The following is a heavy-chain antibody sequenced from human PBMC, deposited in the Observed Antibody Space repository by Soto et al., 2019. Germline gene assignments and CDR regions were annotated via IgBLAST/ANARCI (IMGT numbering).Heavy chain of an antibody. Sequence: QVQLVQSGAEVKPPGSSVKVSCKASGGTFTSYVVSWVRQAPGQGLEWMGWINPKFGDTTYAQDFQGRVSMTRDMSISTVYMELSRLTSDDTAIYYCARNMDYYYGPGSGNGHGFWGQGTTVTVFS. J-gene: IGHJ6*02. CDR2: INPKFGDT. CDR1: GGTFTSYV. D-gene: IGHD3-10*01. CDR3: ARNMDYYYGPGSGNGHGF. V-gene: IGHV1-2*02.